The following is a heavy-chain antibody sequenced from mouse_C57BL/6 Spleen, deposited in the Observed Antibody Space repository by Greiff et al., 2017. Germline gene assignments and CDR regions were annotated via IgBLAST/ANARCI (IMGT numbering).Heavy chain of an antibody. CDR2: IDPSDSYT. D-gene: IGHD2-4*01. J-gene: IGHJ2*01. V-gene: IGHV1-50*01. CDR3: ARYRDYDFDY. CDR1: GYTFTSYW. Sequence: QVQLQQSGAELVKPGASVKLSCKASGYTFTSYWMQWVKQRPGQGLEWIGEIDPSDSYTNYNQKFKGKATLTVDTSSSTAYMQLSSLTSEDSAVYYCARYRDYDFDYWGKGTTLTVSS.